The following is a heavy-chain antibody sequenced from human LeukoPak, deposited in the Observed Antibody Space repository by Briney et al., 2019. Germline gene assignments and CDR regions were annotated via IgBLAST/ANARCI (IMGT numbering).Heavy chain of an antibody. Sequence: PGGSLRLSCAASGFTFSDYYMSWIRQAPGKGLEWVSYISSSGSTIYYADSVKGRFTISRGNAKNSLYLQMNSLRAEDTAVYYCARSRRGASHSSGWTQHYYYYYYMDVWGKGTTVTVSS. CDR1: GFTFSDYY. D-gene: IGHD6-19*01. CDR3: ARSRRGASHSSGWTQHYYYYYYMDV. V-gene: IGHV3-11*01. J-gene: IGHJ6*03. CDR2: ISSSGSTI.